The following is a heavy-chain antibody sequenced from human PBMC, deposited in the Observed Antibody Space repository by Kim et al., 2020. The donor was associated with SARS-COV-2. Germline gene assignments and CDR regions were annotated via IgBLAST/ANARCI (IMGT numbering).Heavy chain of an antibody. CDR1: GYSFTSYW. J-gene: IGHJ4*02. V-gene: IGHV5-51*01. D-gene: IGHD3-10*01. Sequence: GESLKISCKGSGYSFTSYWIGWVRQMPGKGLEWMGIIYPGDSDTRYSPSFQGQVTISADKSISTAYLQWSSLKASDTAMYYCARADGGRYYGSGSYSGKIFDYWGQGTLVTVSS. CDR3: ARADGGRYYGSGSYSGKIFDY. CDR2: IYPGDSDT.